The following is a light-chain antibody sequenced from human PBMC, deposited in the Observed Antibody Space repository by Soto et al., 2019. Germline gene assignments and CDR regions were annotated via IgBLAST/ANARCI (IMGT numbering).Light chain of an antibody. CDR3: LLTYSGARA. Sequence: QAVVTQEPSLTVSPGGTITLTCGSSTGAVTSGHYPYWFQQKPGQVPRPLIYDTSKTHSWTPARFSGSVLGGNAALTLSGAQAEDEAEYYCLLTYSGARAFGGGTKLTVL. J-gene: IGLJ2*01. CDR2: DTS. CDR1: TGAVTSGHY. V-gene: IGLV7-46*01.